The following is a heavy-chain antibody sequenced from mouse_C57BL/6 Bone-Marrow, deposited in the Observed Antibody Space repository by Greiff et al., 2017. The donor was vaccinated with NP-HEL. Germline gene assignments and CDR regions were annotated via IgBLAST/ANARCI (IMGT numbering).Heavy chain of an antibody. Sequence: VQLQQPGAELVRPGSSVKLSCKASGYTFTSYWMDWVKQRPGQGLEWIGNIYPSDSETHYNQKFKDKATLTVDKSSSTAYMQLSSLTSEDSAVDYCARLTMVTTDFDVWGTGTTVTVSS. D-gene: IGHD2-2*01. CDR2: IYPSDSET. CDR1: GYTFTSYW. J-gene: IGHJ1*03. V-gene: IGHV1-61*01. CDR3: ARLTMVTTDFDV.